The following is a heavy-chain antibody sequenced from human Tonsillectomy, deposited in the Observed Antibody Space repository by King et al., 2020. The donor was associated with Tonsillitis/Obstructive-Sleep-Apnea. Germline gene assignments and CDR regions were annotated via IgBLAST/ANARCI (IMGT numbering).Heavy chain of an antibody. Sequence: QLQQWGAGLLKPSETLSLTCAVYGGSFSGYYWSWIRQPPGKGLEWIGEINHSGSTNYNPSLKSRVTISVDTSKNQFSLKLSSVTAADTAVYYCARPGRSGAYYFDYWGQGTLVTVSS. CDR3: ARPGRSGAYYFDY. J-gene: IGHJ4*02. V-gene: IGHV4-34*01. D-gene: IGHD1-26*01. CDR1: GGSFSGYY. CDR2: INHSGST.